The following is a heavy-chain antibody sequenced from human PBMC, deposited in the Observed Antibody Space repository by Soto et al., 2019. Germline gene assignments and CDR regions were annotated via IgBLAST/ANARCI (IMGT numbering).Heavy chain of an antibody. D-gene: IGHD3-10*01. V-gene: IGHV4-59*01. Sequence: SETLSLTCTVSGGYISTYYWSWIRQPPGKGLEWIGYIYYSGSTNYNPSLKSRVTISVDTSKNQFSLKLNSVTAADTALFYCARARGSYYKFDYWGQGTLVTVSS. CDR2: IYYSGST. CDR3: ARARGSYYKFDY. J-gene: IGHJ4*02. CDR1: GGYISTYY.